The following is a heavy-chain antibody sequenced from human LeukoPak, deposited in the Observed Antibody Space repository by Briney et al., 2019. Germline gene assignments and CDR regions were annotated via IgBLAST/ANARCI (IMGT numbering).Heavy chain of an antibody. J-gene: IGHJ5*02. CDR3: ARDFDWLLSWFDP. V-gene: IGHV4-39*07. D-gene: IGHD3-9*01. Sequence: SETLSLTCTVSGGSISSYYWGWIRQPPGKGLEWIGSIYYSGSTYYNPSLKSRVTISVDTSKNQFSLKLSSVTAADTAVYYCARDFDWLLSWFDPWGQGTLVTVSS. CDR1: GGSISSYY. CDR2: IYYSGST.